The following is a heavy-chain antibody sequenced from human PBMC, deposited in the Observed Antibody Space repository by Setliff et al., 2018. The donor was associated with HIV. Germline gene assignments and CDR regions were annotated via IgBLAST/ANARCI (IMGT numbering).Heavy chain of an antibody. CDR2: ISAYNGNT. V-gene: IGHV1-18*01. D-gene: IGHD1-26*01. Sequence: ASVKVSCKASGYTFSSYGISWVRQAPGQGLEWMGWISAYNGNTNYAQKFQGRVTMTTDTSTSTAYMEARSLRSDDTAVYYCARALGGSYPGSFDYWGQGTLVTVSS. CDR1: GYTFSSYG. CDR3: ARALGGSYPGSFDY. J-gene: IGHJ4*02.